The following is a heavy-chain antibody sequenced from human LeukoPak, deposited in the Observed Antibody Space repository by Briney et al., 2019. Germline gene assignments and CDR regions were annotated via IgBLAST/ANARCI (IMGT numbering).Heavy chain of an antibody. J-gene: IGHJ5*02. CDR1: GYTFTSYY. Sequence: ASVKVSCKASGYTFTSYYMHWVRQAPGQGLEWMGIINPSGGSTSYAQKSQGRVTMTRDTSTSTVYMELSSLRSEDTAVYYCAREFYYYDSSGYLRWFDPWGQGTLVTVSS. CDR3: AREFYYYDSSGYLRWFDP. V-gene: IGHV1-46*01. CDR2: INPSGGST. D-gene: IGHD3-22*01.